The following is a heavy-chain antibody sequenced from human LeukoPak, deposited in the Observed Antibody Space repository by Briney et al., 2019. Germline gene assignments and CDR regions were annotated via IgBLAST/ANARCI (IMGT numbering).Heavy chain of an antibody. CDR3: ARAEQWLVPAYFQH. CDR2: IIPIFGTA. J-gene: IGHJ1*01. D-gene: IGHD6-19*01. V-gene: IGHV1-69*13. Sequence: SVKVSCKASGGTFSSYAINWVRQAPGQGLEWMGGIIPIFGTAHYAQKFQGRVTITADESTSTAYMELRSLRSDDTAVYYCARAEQWLVPAYFQHWGQGTLVTVSS. CDR1: GGTFSSYA.